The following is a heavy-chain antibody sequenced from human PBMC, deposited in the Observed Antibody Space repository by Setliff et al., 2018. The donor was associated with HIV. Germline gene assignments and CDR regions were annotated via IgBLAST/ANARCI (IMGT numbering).Heavy chain of an antibody. CDR2: IYPDDSDV. J-gene: IGHJ4*02. D-gene: IGHD3-22*01. V-gene: IGHV5-51*03. CDR1: GYDFADNW. Sequence: GASVKVSCKASGYDFADNWIGWVRQMPGKGLEWIAIIYPDDSDVKYSPSFQGQVTISADKSISTAYLHWSTLKASDTATYYCARALWRDSSGPFHFWGQGTLVTVSS. CDR3: ARALWRDSSGPFHF.